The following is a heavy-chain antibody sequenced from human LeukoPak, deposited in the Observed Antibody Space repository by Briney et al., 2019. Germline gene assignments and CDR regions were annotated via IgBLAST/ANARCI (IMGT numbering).Heavy chain of an antibody. CDR3: ARGGGGNSDFLTTYTGASLSFDY. J-gene: IGHJ4*02. V-gene: IGHV3-30*03. CDR1: GFTFSSYG. Sequence: GRSLRLSCAASGFTFSSYGMHWVRQAPGKGLVWVAVISYDGSNKYYADSVKGRFTISRDNSKNTLYLQMNRLGAEDTAVYYCARGGGGNSDFLTTYTGASLSFDYWGQGALVTVSS. CDR2: ISYDGSNK. D-gene: IGHD3-9*01.